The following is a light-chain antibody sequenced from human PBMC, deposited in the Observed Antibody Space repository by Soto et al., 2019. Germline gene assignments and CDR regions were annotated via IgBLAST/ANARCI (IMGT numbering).Light chain of an antibody. CDR1: QSISTW. CDR2: KAS. J-gene: IGKJ4*01. CDR3: QQYNTYPLT. V-gene: IGKV1-5*03. Sequence: DIQMTQSPSTLSASVGDRVTITCRASQSISTWLAWYQQKPGKAPKLLIYKASSLEGGVPSRFSGSGSGTEFNITISRLQPDDFATYYCQQYNTYPLTFGGGTTVDIE.